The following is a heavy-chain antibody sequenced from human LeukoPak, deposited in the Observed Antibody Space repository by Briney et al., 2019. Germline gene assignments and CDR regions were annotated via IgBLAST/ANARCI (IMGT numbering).Heavy chain of an antibody. V-gene: IGHV3-30-3*01. J-gene: IGHJ4*02. D-gene: IGHD3-3*01. CDR2: ISYDGSNK. Sequence: GRSLRLSCAASGFTFSSYAMHWVRQAPGKGLEWVAVISYDGSNKYYADSVKGRFTISRDNSKNTLYLQMNSLRAEDTAVYYCARDAIHTYYDFWSGYYVLDYWGQGTLVTVSS. CDR1: GFTFSSYA. CDR3: ARDAIHTYYDFWSGYYVLDY.